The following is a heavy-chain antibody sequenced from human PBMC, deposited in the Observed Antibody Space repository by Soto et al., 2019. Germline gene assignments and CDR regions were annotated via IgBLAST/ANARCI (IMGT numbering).Heavy chain of an antibody. Sequence: PSETQSLTCAVSGGSIISGGYYWSWIRQHPGKGLEWIGYIYYSGSTNYNPSLKSRATISVDTSKNQFSLKLSSVTAADTAVYYCASAIAVAGPSEFDYWGQGTLVTVSS. CDR1: GGSIISGGYY. CDR2: IYYSGST. D-gene: IGHD6-19*01. J-gene: IGHJ4*02. CDR3: ASAIAVAGPSEFDY. V-gene: IGHV4-61*08.